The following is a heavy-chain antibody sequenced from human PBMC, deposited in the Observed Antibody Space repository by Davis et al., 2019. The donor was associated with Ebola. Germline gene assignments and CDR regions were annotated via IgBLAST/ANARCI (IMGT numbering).Heavy chain of an antibody. Sequence: MPSETLSLTCAVYGESFSGYYWSWIRQAPGMGLEWIGESDHGGSTNHNPSLKSRVTISVDKSKNQFSLKLSSVTAADTAVYYCAGGSGYKVATMGYYYYYGMDVWGQGTTVTVSS. CDR2: SDHGGST. D-gene: IGHD5-12*01. V-gene: IGHV4-34*01. J-gene: IGHJ6*02. CDR3: AGGSGYKVATMGYYYYYGMDV. CDR1: GESFSGYY.